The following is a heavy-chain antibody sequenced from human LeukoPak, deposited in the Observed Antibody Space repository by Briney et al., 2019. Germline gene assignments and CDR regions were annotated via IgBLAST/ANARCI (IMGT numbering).Heavy chain of an antibody. Sequence: ASVKVSCKASGYTFTSYYMHWVRQAPGQGPEWMGIINPSAGSTSSAQRFQDRLTVTRDTSTSTVHMELSSLRSEDTAVYYCARDSSSSAVDYWGQGTLVTVSS. D-gene: IGHD6-6*01. J-gene: IGHJ4*02. V-gene: IGHV1-46*01. CDR2: INPSAGST. CDR1: GYTFTSYY. CDR3: ARDSSSSAVDY.